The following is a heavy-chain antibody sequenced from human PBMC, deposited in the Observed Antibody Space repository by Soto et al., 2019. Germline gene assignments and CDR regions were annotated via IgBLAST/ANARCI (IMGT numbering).Heavy chain of an antibody. D-gene: IGHD3-22*01. CDR1: GFSFSDHF. J-gene: IGHJ4*02. Sequence: EVQLVESGGGLVQPGGSLRLSCAASGFSFSDHFMDWVRQAPGKVLEWVGRSRNKAKSYTPRYAASVTGRLTVSKDASGNSVILQMDNLKTEDTAVYYCNRSESISGYYYVGGDWGQGTLVTVSS. V-gene: IGHV3-72*01. CDR2: SRNKAKSYTP. CDR3: NRSESISGYYYVGGD.